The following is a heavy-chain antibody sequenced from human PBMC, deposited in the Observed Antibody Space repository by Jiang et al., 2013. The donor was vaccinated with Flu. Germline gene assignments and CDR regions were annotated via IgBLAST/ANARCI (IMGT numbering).Heavy chain of an antibody. J-gene: IGHJ1*01. CDR1: SISSGGYY. Sequence: SISSGGYYWSWIRQHPGKGLEWIGYIYYSGSTYYNPSLKSRVTISVDTSKNQFSLKLSSVTAADTAVYYCATHSNYYDSSGPPSEYFQHWGQGTLVTVSS. CDR2: IYYSGST. CDR3: ATHSNYYDSSGPPSEYFQH. V-gene: IGHV4-31*02. D-gene: IGHD3-22*01.